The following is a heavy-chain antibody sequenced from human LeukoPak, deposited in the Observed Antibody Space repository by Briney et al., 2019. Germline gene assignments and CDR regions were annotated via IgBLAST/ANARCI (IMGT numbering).Heavy chain of an antibody. J-gene: IGHJ4*01. CDR2: IYYSGST. V-gene: IGHV4-59*08. D-gene: IGHD6-6*01. CDR3: ARHRIAARPFDY. Sequence: TLSLTCTVSGGSIRSYYWRWIRQPPGKGLEWIGYIYYSGSTNSNPSLKSRVTISVDTSKNQLSLKLSSVTAADTAVYYCARHRIAARPFDYWGHGTLVTVSS. CDR1: GGSIRSYY.